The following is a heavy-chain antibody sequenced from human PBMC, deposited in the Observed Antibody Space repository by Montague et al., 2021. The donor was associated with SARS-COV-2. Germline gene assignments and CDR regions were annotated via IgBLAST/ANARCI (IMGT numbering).Heavy chain of an antibody. J-gene: IGHJ6*02. D-gene: IGHD3-16*01. CDR3: ARGGQQVRFGLDV. CDR1: GGSFSRYY. CDR2: IHHTGST. V-gene: IGHV4-34*01. Sequence: SETLSLTCAVYGGSFSRYYWSWIRQPPGKGLECIGQIHHTGSTIYKPSLKSRVTISEDTSKDQFSLKMTSVTAADTAVYYCARGGQQVRFGLDVWGQGTTVTVSS.